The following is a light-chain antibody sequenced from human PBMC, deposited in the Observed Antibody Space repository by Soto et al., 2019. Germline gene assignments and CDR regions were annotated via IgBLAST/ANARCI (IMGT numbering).Light chain of an antibody. CDR1: SSDVGGYNY. Sequence: QSVLTQPASVSGSPGQSITISCTGTSSDVGGYNYVSWYQQHEGKAPKLMIYDVSNRPSGVSNRFSGSKSGNTASLTISGRQAEDEADYYCSSYTSSSTSLVFGGWTQLTVL. CDR2: DVS. J-gene: IGLJ2*01. CDR3: SSYTSSSTSLV. V-gene: IGLV2-14*01.